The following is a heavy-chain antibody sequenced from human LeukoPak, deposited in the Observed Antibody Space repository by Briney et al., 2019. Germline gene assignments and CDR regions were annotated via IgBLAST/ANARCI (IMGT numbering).Heavy chain of an antibody. CDR3: ARYCRGALCHSDGLDL. D-gene: IGHD2-15*01. J-gene: IGHJ4*02. V-gene: IGHV3-33*02. CDR2: IGYEGSPR. Sequence: IGYEGSPRFYADSVKGRFTISRDTSTNTLFLQMDSLRVEDTAMYYCARYCRGALCHSDGLDLWGQGTLVSVSS.